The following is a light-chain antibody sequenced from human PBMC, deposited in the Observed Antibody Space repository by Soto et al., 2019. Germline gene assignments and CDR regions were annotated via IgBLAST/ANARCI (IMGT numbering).Light chain of an antibody. CDR3: AAWDYSLNGPKWV. V-gene: IGLV1-44*01. CDR2: SNN. Sequence: QSALTQPPSASGTPGQRVTLSCSGSSSNIGSNPVNWYQQVPGTAPKLLIYSNNQRPSGVPDRFSGYKSGTSASLAISGLQSEDEADYYCAAWDYSLNGPKWVFGGGTKVTVL. CDR1: SSNIGSNP. J-gene: IGLJ3*02.